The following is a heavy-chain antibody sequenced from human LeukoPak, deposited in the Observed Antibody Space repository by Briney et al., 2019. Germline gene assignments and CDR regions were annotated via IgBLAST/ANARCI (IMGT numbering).Heavy chain of an antibody. J-gene: IGHJ4*02. CDR2: ISSSSSYI. Sequence: GGSLRLSCAASGFTFSSYSINWVRQAPGRGLEWVSSISSSSSYIYYADSVKGRFTISRDNAKNSLYLQMDSLRAEDTAVYYCAKVPLRAAYTAFDYWGQGTLVTVPS. V-gene: IGHV3-21*04. CDR1: GFTFSSYS. CDR3: AKVPLRAAYTAFDY. D-gene: IGHD5-18*01.